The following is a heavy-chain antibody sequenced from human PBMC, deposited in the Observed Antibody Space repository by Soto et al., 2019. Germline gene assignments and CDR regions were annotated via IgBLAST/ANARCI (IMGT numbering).Heavy chain of an antibody. Sequence: SVKVSCKASGGTFSSYAISWVRQAPGQGLEWMGGIIPIFGTANYAQKFQGRVTITADESTSTAYMELSSLRSEDTAVYYCASSGAQIVVVVAATDYYYGMDVWGQGTTVTVSS. D-gene: IGHD2-15*01. J-gene: IGHJ6*02. CDR1: GGTFSSYA. V-gene: IGHV1-69*13. CDR3: ASSGAQIVVVVAATDYYYGMDV. CDR2: IIPIFGTA.